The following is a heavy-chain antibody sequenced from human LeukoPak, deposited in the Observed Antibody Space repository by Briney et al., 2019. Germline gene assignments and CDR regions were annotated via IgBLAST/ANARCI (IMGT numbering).Heavy chain of an antibody. CDR1: GFTFSNYW. CDR3: ARFCSRTSCPLDAFDI. Sequence: GGSLRLSCAASGFTFSNYWMHWVRQAPGKGLVWVSRINSDGSSTSYADSVKGRFTISRDNAKNTLFLQMNSLRAEDTAVYYCARFCSRTSCPLDAFDIWGQGTMVTVSS. CDR2: INSDGSST. J-gene: IGHJ3*02. V-gene: IGHV3-74*01. D-gene: IGHD2-2*01.